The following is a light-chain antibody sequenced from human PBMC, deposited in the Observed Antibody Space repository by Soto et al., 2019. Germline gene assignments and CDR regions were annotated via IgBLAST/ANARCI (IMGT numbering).Light chain of an antibody. CDR1: YIGSNR. V-gene: IGLV3-21*02. CDR2: DDT. Sequence: FALNRPPSMYLDPGRTGVITCGTHYIGSNRVHWYQQKPGQAPVLVGYDDTNRPSGIPGRFSGSNSGNTATLTISSVEAGDEAAYYCQVWDSDSEHSYVFGGGNKVTV. CDR3: QVWDSDSEHSYV. J-gene: IGLJ1*01.